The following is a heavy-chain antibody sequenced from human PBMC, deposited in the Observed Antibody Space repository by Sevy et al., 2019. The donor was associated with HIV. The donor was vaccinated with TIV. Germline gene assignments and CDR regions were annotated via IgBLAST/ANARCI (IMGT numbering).Heavy chain of an antibody. CDR3: SRDQWQQVVRPHCDY. V-gene: IGHV3-49*04. D-gene: IGHD6-13*01. Sequence: GGSLRLSCTASGFVCGDYAVSWVGQAPGKGLEWVGLIRSKAFGGTTDFAATVKGRFTISRDDSESIAYLEMNNLKTEDTAVYYCSRDQWQQVVRPHCDYWGQGTLVTVSS. CDR1: GFVCGDYA. J-gene: IGHJ4*02. CDR2: IRSKAFGGTT.